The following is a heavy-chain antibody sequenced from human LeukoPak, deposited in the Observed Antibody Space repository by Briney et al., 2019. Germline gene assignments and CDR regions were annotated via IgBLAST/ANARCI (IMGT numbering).Heavy chain of an antibody. D-gene: IGHD6-19*01. CDR1: GGSISSSSYY. CDR2: IYYSGST. CDR3: ARDRNSGWRAGFDP. V-gene: IGHV4-39*07. Sequence: PSETLSLTCTVSGGSISSSSYYWGWIRQPPGKGLEWIGSIYYSGSTYYNPSLKSRVTISLDTSKNQFSLNLSSVTAADTALYYCARDRNSGWRAGFDPWGQGTLVTVSS. J-gene: IGHJ5*02.